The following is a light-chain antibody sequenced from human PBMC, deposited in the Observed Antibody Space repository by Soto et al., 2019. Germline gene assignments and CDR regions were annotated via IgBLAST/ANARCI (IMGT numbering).Light chain of an antibody. CDR1: QRISSW. Sequence: DIQMTQSPSTLSASVGDRVTITCRASQRISSWLAWYQQKPGKAPKLLIYQASTLESGVTSRFSGSGSGTEFTLTISSLQPDDLATYYCQQYSSYSTFGQGTKMEIK. J-gene: IGKJ2*01. CDR3: QQYSSYST. V-gene: IGKV1-5*03. CDR2: QAS.